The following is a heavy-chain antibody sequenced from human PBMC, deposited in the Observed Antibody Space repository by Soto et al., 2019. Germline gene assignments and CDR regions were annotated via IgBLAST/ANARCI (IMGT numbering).Heavy chain of an antibody. CDR3: ARVFSAGSGWMYYFDF. Sequence: QVELQESGPRLVKSSGTLSLTCEVSSGSISTGNWWSWVRQPPGKGLEWIGEIYYTGATNYNPSLKRRVTTTIYKSKDQFSLILTSATAADTAVYYCARVFSAGSGWMYYFDFWGQGILVSVSS. CDR2: IYYTGAT. J-gene: IGHJ4*02. CDR1: SGSISTGNW. D-gene: IGHD6-13*01. V-gene: IGHV4-4*02.